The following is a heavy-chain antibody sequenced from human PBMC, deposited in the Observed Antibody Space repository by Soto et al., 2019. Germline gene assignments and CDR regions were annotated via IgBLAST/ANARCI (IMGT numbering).Heavy chain of an antibody. CDR2: ISSSGSTI. V-gene: IGHV3-48*03. CDR3: ARAIAPTLFYY. CDR1: GFTFSSYE. J-gene: IGHJ4*02. D-gene: IGHD3-22*01. Sequence: GGSLGLSCAASGFTFSSYEMNWVRQAPGKGLEWVSYISSSGSTIYYADSVKGRFTISRENAKNSLYLQMNSLRAGDTAIYFCARAIAPTLFYYSGQGPLATASS.